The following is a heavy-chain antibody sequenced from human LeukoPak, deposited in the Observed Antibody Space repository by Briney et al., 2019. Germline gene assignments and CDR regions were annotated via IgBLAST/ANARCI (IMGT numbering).Heavy chain of an antibody. Sequence: PGRSLRLSCAASGFTFSSYSMNWVRQAPGKGLEWVSSISSSSSYIYYADSVKGRFTISRDNAKNSLYLQMNSLRAEDTAVYYCARDDYYDSSGYYSGYFDLWGRGTLVAVSS. D-gene: IGHD3-22*01. V-gene: IGHV3-21*01. CDR2: ISSSSSYI. CDR1: GFTFSSYS. CDR3: ARDDYYDSSGYYSGYFDL. J-gene: IGHJ2*01.